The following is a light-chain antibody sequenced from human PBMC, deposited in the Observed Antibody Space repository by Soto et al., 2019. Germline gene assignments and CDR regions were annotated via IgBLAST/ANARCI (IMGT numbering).Light chain of an antibody. Sequence: EVMLTQSPGTLSLSPGERATLSCRASQSVSSNYLAWYQQKSGQAPRLLIYGASNGATGIPDRFSGSGSGTDFTLTIRRLEPEDFAVYYCQQYATPPRTFGQGTKVEFK. V-gene: IGKV3-20*01. CDR2: GAS. J-gene: IGKJ1*01. CDR3: QQYATPPRT. CDR1: QSVSSNY.